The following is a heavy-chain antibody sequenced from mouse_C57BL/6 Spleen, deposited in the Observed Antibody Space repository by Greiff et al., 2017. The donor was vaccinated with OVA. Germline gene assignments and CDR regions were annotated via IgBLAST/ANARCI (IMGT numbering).Heavy chain of an antibody. V-gene: IGHV1-82*01. CDR3: ARAYYLYAMDY. D-gene: IGHD2-10*01. J-gene: IGHJ4*01. Sequence: QVQLKESGPELVKPGASVKISCKASGYAFSSSWMNWVKQRPGKGLEWIGRIYPGDGDTNYNGKFKGKATLTADKSSSTAYMQLSSLTSEDSAVYFCARAYYLYAMDYWGQGTSVTVSS. CDR1: GYAFSSSW. CDR2: IYPGDGDT.